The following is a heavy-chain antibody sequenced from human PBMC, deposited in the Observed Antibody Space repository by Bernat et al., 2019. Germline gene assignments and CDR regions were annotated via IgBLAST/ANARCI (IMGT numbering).Heavy chain of an antibody. Sequence: EVQLVESGGGLIQPGGSLRLSCAASGFTVSSNYMSWVRQAPGKGLEWVSVIYSGGSTYYADSVKGRFTISRDNSKNTLYLQMNSLRAEDTAVYYCAKDLYYEQQGQEIDYWGQGTLVTVSS. CDR3: AKDLYYEQQGQEIDY. CDR2: IYSGGST. D-gene: IGHD3-16*01. V-gene: IGHV3-66*03. CDR1: GFTVSSNY. J-gene: IGHJ4*02.